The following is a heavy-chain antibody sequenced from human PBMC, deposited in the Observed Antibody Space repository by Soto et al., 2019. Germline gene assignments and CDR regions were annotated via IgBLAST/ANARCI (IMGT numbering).Heavy chain of an antibody. J-gene: IGHJ6*02. D-gene: IGHD3-9*01. Sequence: GASVKVSCKASGYTFTSYYMHWVRQAPGQGLEWMGIINPSGGSTSYAQKFQGRVTMTRDMSTSTVYMELSSLRSEDTAVYYCARDYYDILTGYYEAPGPSYYYYGMDVWGQGTTVTVSS. CDR2: INPSGGST. CDR1: GYTFTSYY. CDR3: ARDYYDILTGYYEAPGPSYYYYGMDV. V-gene: IGHV1-46*01.